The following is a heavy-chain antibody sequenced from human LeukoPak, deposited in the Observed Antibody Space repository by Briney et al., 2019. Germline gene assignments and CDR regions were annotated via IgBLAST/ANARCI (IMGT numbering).Heavy chain of an antibody. V-gene: IGHV1-69*13. D-gene: IGHD3-3*01. Sequence: SVKVPCKASGGTFSSYAISWVRQAPGQGLEWMGGIIPIFGTANYAQKFQGRVTITADESTSTAYMELSSLRSEDTAVYYCARDMNLRTIFGVDYYGMDVWGQGTTVTVSS. CDR3: ARDMNLRTIFGVDYYGMDV. CDR1: GGTFSSYA. CDR2: IIPIFGTA. J-gene: IGHJ6*02.